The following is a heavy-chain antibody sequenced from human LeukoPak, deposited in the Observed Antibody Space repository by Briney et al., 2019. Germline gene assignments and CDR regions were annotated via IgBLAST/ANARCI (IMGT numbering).Heavy chain of an antibody. Sequence: TGASLRLSCEASGFTFSSYEMNWVRQAPGKGLEWVSYISSSGKTIYYADSTKGRFTVSRDNAKNSLYLQMNSLRAEDTAVYYCATTSIAAAVPGCFDYWGQGTLVTVFS. J-gene: IGHJ4*02. CDR1: GFTFSSYE. CDR3: ATTSIAAAVPGCFDY. D-gene: IGHD6-13*01. V-gene: IGHV3-48*03. CDR2: ISSSGKTI.